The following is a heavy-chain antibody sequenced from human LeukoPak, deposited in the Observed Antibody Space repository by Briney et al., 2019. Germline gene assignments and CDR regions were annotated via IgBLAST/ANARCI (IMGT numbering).Heavy chain of an antibody. V-gene: IGHV1-8*01. D-gene: IGHD3-10*01. CDR1: GYTFTSYD. CDR3: ARGSYGSGSSSSYYYYYYGMDV. Sequence: GASVKVSCKASGYTFTSYDINWVRQATGQGLEWMGWMNPSSGNTGYAQKFQGRVTMTRNTSISTAYMELSSLRSEDTAVYYCARGSYGSGSSSSYYYYYYGMDVWGQGTTVTVSS. CDR2: MNPSSGNT. J-gene: IGHJ6*02.